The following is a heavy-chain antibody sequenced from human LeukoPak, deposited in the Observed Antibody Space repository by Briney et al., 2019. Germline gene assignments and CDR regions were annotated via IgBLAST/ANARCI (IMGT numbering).Heavy chain of an antibody. CDR1: GFTFSSYS. CDR2: ISSSSSTI. Sequence: QPGGSLRLSCAASGFTFSSYSMNWVRQAPGKGLEWVSYISSSSSTIYYADSVKGRFTISRDNAKNSLYLQMNSLRAEDTAVYYCARDTIVGATIGHDAFDIWGQGTMVTVSS. D-gene: IGHD1-26*01. J-gene: IGHJ3*02. V-gene: IGHV3-48*01. CDR3: ARDTIVGATIGHDAFDI.